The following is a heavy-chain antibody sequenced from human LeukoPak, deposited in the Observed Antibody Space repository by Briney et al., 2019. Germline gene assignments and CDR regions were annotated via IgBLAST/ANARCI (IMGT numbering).Heavy chain of an antibody. Sequence: VASVKVSCKASGYTFASYAMHWVRQAPGQRLEWMGWINTGNGNTKYSQKFQGRFTITRATSASTAYMELSSLRSEDTAVYYCARVGYSGYDSRPVFNYWGQGTLVTVSS. D-gene: IGHD5-12*01. CDR2: INTGNGNT. CDR3: ARVGYSGYDSRPVFNY. V-gene: IGHV1-3*04. CDR1: GYTFASYA. J-gene: IGHJ4*02.